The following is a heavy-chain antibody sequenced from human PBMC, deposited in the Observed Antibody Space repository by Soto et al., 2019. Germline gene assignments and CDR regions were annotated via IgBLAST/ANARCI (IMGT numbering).Heavy chain of an antibody. CDR2: IYYSGST. D-gene: IGHD6-6*01. Sequence: SETLSLTCTVSGGSISSSSYYWGWIRQPPGKGLEWIGSIYYSGSTYYNPSLKSRVTISVDTSKNQFSLKLSSVTAADTAVYYCARHGKGSIAARRPFAHYFDYWGQGTLVTVSS. CDR1: GGSISSSSYY. J-gene: IGHJ4*02. V-gene: IGHV4-39*01. CDR3: ARHGKGSIAARRPFAHYFDY.